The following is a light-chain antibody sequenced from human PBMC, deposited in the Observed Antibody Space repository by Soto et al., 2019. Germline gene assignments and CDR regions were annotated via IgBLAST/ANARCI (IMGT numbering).Light chain of an antibody. J-gene: IGKJ4*01. V-gene: IGKV3-11*01. Sequence: EIVLTQSPATLSLSPGERATLSCRASQSVGNYLAWSQQKPGRAPSLLIFDASNRATGIPPRFSGSGSGTDFSLTISSLEPEDSAIYYCQQRNFRPEITFGGGTKVEI. CDR1: QSVGNY. CDR2: DAS. CDR3: QQRNFRPEIT.